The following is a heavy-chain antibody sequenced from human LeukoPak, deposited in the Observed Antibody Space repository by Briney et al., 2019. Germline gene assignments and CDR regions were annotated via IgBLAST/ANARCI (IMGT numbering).Heavy chain of an antibody. Sequence: SVKVSCKASGDTFSSYAISWVRQAPGQGLEWMGGIIPIFDTANYAQKFQGRVTITADKSTNTAYMELSSLRSEDTAVYYCAKGSESGYSSYFYYYMGVWGKGTMVTVSS. J-gene: IGHJ6*03. CDR1: GDTFSSYA. D-gene: IGHD6-13*01. V-gene: IGHV1-69*06. CDR3: AKGSESGYSSYFYYYMGV. CDR2: IIPIFDTA.